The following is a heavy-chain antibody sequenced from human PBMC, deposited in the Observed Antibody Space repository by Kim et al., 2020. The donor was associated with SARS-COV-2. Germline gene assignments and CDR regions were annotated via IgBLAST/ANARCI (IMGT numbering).Heavy chain of an antibody. D-gene: IGHD5-18*01. J-gene: IGHJ6*02. CDR2: IDPSDSYT. CDR3: ARLGEFSGYSYGAYYYYGMDV. CDR1: GYSFTSYW. V-gene: IGHV5-10-1*01. Sequence: GESLKISCKGSGYSFTSYWISWVRQMPGKGLEWMGRIDPSDSYTNYSPSFQGHVTISADKSISTAYLQWSSLKASDTAMYYCARLGEFSGYSYGAYYYYGMDVWGQGTTVTVSS.